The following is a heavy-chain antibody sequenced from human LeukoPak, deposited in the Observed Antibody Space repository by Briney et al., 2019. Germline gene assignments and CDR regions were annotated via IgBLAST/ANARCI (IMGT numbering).Heavy chain of an antibody. Sequence: GRSLRLSCAASGFTFSSYAMHWVRQAPGKGLEWVAVISYDGSNKYYADSVKGRFTTSRDNSKNTLYLQMNSLRAEDTAVYYCARDPNSGSYYFDYWGQGTLVTVSS. V-gene: IGHV3-30*04. J-gene: IGHJ4*02. D-gene: IGHD1-26*01. CDR2: ISYDGSNK. CDR1: GFTFSSYA. CDR3: ARDPNSGSYYFDY.